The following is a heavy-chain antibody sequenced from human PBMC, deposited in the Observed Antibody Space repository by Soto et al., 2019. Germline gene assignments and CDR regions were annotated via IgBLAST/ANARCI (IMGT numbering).Heavy chain of an antibody. CDR3: ARELAAGDY. J-gene: IGHJ4*02. CDR2: FNPTSGST. D-gene: IGHD6-13*01. V-gene: IGHV1-46*01. CDR1: GYTFINYY. Sequence: QVQLVQSGAEVKKPGASVKLSCKASGYTFINYYIHWVRQAPGQGLEWMGIFNPTSGSTNYAQKFQGRGTWTMDTATRTGYMELSSLRFDDTAEYYGARELAAGDYWGQGTRGTGSS.